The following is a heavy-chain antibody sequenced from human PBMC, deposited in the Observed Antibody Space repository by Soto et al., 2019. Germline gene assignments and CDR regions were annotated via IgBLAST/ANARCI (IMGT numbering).Heavy chain of an antibody. CDR3: AKTGVTIFGVVQEDYYYYMDV. Sequence: GGSLRLSCAASGFTFSSYAMSWVRQAPGKGLEWVSAISGSGGRTYYADSVKGRFTISRDNSKNTLYLQMNSLRAEDTAVYYCAKTGVTIFGVVQEDYYYYMDVWGKGTTVTVSS. CDR2: ISGSGGRT. V-gene: IGHV3-23*01. CDR1: GFTFSSYA. J-gene: IGHJ6*03. D-gene: IGHD3-3*01.